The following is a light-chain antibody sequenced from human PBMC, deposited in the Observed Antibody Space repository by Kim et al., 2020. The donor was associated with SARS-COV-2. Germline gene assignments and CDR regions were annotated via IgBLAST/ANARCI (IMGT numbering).Light chain of an antibody. CDR3: QQRSNWPIT. CDR2: DAS. V-gene: IGKV3-11*01. Sequence: LSAGDRATLSCRASQRVSSYLAWYQQKPGQAPRLLIYDASNRATGIPARFSGSGSGTDFTLTISSLEPEDFAVYYCQQRSNWPITFGQGTRLEIK. CDR1: QRVSSY. J-gene: IGKJ5*01.